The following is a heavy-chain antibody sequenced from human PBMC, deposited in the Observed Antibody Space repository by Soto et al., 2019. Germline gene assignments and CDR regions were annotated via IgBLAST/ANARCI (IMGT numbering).Heavy chain of an antibody. J-gene: IGHJ4*02. CDR3: ARLRGYPDY. Sequence: SETLSLTCTVSGGSISSYYWSWIRQPPGKGLEWIGYIYYSGSTNYNPSLKSRVTISVDTSKNQFSLKLSSVTAADAAVYYCARLRGYPDYWGQGTLVPVSS. D-gene: IGHD3-16*02. CDR1: GGSISSYY. CDR2: IYYSGST. V-gene: IGHV4-59*01.